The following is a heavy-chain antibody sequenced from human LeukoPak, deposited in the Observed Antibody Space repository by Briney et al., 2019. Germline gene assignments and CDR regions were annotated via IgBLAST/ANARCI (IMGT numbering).Heavy chain of an antibody. CDR1: GYTFTGYY. D-gene: IGHD5-24*01. Sequence: ASVKVSCKASGYTFTGYYMHWVRQAPGQGLEWMGWINPNSGGTNYAQKFQGRVTMTRDTSISTAYMELSRLRSDDTAVYYCARDPVELATTEYDYWGQGTLVTVSS. V-gene: IGHV1-2*02. J-gene: IGHJ4*02. CDR3: ARDPVELATTEYDY. CDR2: INPNSGGT.